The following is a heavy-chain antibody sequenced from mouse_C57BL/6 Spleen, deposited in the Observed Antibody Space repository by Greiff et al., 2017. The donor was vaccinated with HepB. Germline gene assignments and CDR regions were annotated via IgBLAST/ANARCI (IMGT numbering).Heavy chain of an antibody. CDR1: GYTFTSYW. V-gene: IGHV1-52*01. CDR3: ARRGTAQAYFDY. CDR2: IDPSDSET. D-gene: IGHD3-2*02. J-gene: IGHJ2*01. Sequence: QVQLQQPGAELVRPGSSVKLSCKASGYTFTSYWMHWVKQRPIQGLEWIGNIDPSDSETHSNQKFKDKATLTVDKSSSTAYIKLSSLTSEDAAVYYCARRGTAQAYFDYWGQGTTLTVSS.